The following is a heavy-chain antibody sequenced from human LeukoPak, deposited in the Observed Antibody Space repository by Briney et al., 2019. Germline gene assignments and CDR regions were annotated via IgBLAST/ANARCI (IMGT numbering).Heavy chain of an antibody. Sequence: SETLPLTCTVSGGSVSSYYWSWIRQPAGKGLEWIGRIYTSGSTNYNPSLKSRVTMSVDTSKNQFSLKLSSVTAADTAVYYCAREKVEETYYYYMDVWGKGTTVTVSS. V-gene: IGHV4-4*07. J-gene: IGHJ6*03. CDR2: IYTSGST. CDR1: GGSVSSYY. CDR3: AREKVEETYYYYMDV.